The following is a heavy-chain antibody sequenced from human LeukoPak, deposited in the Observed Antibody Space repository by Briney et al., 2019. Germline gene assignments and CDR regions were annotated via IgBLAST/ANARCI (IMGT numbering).Heavy chain of an antibody. D-gene: IGHD1-26*01. CDR2: IIPIFGTA. CDR3: ARDSYRAFDI. V-gene: IGHV1-69*13. Sequence: GASVKVSCEASGGTFSSYAISWVRQAPGQGLEWMGGIIPIFGTANYAQKFQGRVTITADESTSTAYMELSSLRSEDTAVYYCARDSYRAFDIWGQGTMVTVSS. J-gene: IGHJ3*02. CDR1: GGTFSSYA.